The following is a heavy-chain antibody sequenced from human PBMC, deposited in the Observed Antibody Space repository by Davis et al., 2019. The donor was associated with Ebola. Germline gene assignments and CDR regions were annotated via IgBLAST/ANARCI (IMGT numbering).Heavy chain of an antibody. Sequence: ASVKVSCKASGYTFTGYYMHWVRQAPGQGLEWMGWINPNSGGTNYAQKLQGRVTMTTDTSTSTAYMELRSLRSDDTAVYYCASSIREKTYYYYYYVMDVWGQGTTVTVSS. J-gene: IGHJ6*02. V-gene: IGHV1-2*02. CDR2: INPNSGGT. CDR3: ASSIREKTYYYYYYVMDV. CDR1: GYTFTGYY.